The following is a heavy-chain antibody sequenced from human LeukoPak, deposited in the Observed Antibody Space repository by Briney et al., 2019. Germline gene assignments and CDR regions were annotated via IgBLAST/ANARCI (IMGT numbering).Heavy chain of an antibody. CDR3: ARTPGYSSGWYLGARYYFDY. J-gene: IGHJ4*02. Sequence: SETLSPTCTVSGGSISSYYWGWIRQPAGKGLEWIGRIYTSGSTNYNPSLKSRVTMSVDTSKNQFSLKLSSVTAADTAVYYCARTPGYSSGWYLGARYYFDYWGQGTLVTVSS. CDR1: GGSISSYY. V-gene: IGHV4-4*07. D-gene: IGHD6-19*01. CDR2: IYTSGST.